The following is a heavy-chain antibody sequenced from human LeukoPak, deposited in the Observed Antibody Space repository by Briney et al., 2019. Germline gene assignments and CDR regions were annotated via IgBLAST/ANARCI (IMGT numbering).Heavy chain of an antibody. CDR3: ARVFDYYDSSGYYYGFDY. Sequence: PGGSLRLSCAASGFTFDDYAMHWVRQGPGKGLEWVSGISWNSGSIGYVDSVKGRFTISRDNAKNSLYLQMNSLRAEDTAVYYCARVFDYYDSSGYYYGFDYWGQGTLVTVSS. CDR2: ISWNSGSI. CDR1: GFTFDDYA. V-gene: IGHV3-9*01. D-gene: IGHD3-22*01. J-gene: IGHJ4*02.